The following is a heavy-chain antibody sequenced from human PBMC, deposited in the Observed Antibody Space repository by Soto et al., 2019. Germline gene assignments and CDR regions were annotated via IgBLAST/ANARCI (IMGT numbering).Heavy chain of an antibody. CDR3: AKDHGRAGDIRYFDS. D-gene: IGHD3-16*02. J-gene: IGHJ4*02. CDR1: GFTFSNYA. Sequence: GGSLRLSCAASGFTFSNYAMTWVRQAPGKGLEWVAAISGSGGGTYYADSVNGRVTISRDNSKNTLYLQLNSLRAEDAAIYYCAKDHGRAGDIRYFDSWGQGTLVTVSS. CDR2: ISGSGGGT. V-gene: IGHV3-23*01.